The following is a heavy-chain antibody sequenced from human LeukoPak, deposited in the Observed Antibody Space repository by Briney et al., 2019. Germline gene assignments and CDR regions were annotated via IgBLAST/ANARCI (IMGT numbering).Heavy chain of an antibody. J-gene: IGHJ4*02. V-gene: IGHV3-7*03. CDR3: ARDPRDDHNSLDY. D-gene: IGHD5-24*01. CDR2: IKEDGSAR. Sequence: GGSLRLSCAASGFSFSNYWMSWVRQSPEKGLEWVANIKEDGSARYYVDSVKGRFTISRDNARNSLFLQMGSLRADDTVMYYCARDPRDDHNSLDYWGQGTQVTVSS. CDR1: GFSFSNYW.